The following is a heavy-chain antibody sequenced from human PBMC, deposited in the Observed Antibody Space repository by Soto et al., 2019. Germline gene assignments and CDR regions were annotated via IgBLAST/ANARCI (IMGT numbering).Heavy chain of an antibody. CDR1: GYTFTSYD. Sequence: QVQLVQSGAEVKKPGASVKVSCKASGYTFTSYDINWVRQATGQGLEWMGWMNSNIGNTGYAQQLQGRVTMTRNTSISTAAMELISLRSVDTAVYYCAREYSSGWSKDWGQGTLVTVSS. CDR2: MNSNIGNT. CDR3: AREYSSGWSKD. V-gene: IGHV1-8*02. J-gene: IGHJ4*02. D-gene: IGHD6-19*01.